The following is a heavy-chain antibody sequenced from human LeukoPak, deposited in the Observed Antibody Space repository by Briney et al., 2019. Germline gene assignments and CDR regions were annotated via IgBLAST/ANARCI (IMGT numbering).Heavy chain of an antibody. CDR1: GFTFSSYS. V-gene: IGHV3-21*01. J-gene: IGHJ6*04. Sequence: GGSLRLPCAASGFTFSSYSMNWVRQAPGKGLEWVSSISSSSSYIYYANSVKGRFTISRDNAKNSLYLQMNSLRAEDTAVYYCAELGITMIGGVWGKGTTVTISS. D-gene: IGHD3-10*02. CDR2: ISSSSSYI. CDR3: AELGITMIGGV.